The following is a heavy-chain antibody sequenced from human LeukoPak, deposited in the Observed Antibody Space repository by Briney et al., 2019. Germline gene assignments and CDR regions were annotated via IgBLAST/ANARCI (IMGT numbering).Heavy chain of an antibody. CDR2: ISGSGGRT. V-gene: IGHV3-23*01. CDR1: GFTFSSYA. CDR3: AKSLWFGEMGFDS. J-gene: IGHJ4*02. Sequence: GGSLRLSCAASGFTFSSYAMSWVRQAPGKGLEWVSGISGSGGRTYYADSVKGRFTISRDNSKNTLSLQMNILRAEDTAVFYCAKSLWFGEMGFDSWGQGTLVTVSS. D-gene: IGHD3-10*01.